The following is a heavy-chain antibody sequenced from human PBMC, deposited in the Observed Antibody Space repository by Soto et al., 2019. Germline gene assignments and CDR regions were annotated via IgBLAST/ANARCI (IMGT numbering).Heavy chain of an antibody. D-gene: IGHD5-12*01. J-gene: IGHJ4*02. Sequence: QVQLVESGGGVVQPGRSLRLSCAASGFTFSSYAMHWVRQAPGKGLEWVAVISYDGSNKYYADSVKGRFTISRDNSKNTLYLQMNSLRAEDTAVYYCARDMEYSGYDWTEMYYFDYWGQGTLVTVSS. CDR2: ISYDGSNK. CDR1: GFTFSSYA. CDR3: ARDMEYSGYDWTEMYYFDY. V-gene: IGHV3-30-3*01.